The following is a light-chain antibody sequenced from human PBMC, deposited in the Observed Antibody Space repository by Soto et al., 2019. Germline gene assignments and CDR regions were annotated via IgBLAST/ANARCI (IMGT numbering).Light chain of an antibody. J-gene: IGLJ2*01. CDR1: NSDVGGSNY. CDR2: EVS. CDR3: SSYVGSNSWV. Sequence: QSVLTQPPSASGSPGQSVTISCTGTNSDVGGSNYVCWYQQHPGKAPKLLIYEVSKRPSGVPGRFSGSKSGNTASLTVSGLQAEDEADYYCSSYVGSNSWVFGGGTKLTVL. V-gene: IGLV2-8*01.